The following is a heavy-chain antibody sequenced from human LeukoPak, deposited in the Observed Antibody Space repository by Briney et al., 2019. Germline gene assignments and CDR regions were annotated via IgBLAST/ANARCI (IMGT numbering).Heavy chain of an antibody. Sequence: GGSLRLSCATTGFIFTNYWMYWVCRAPGKGLVRVSRIGNDDTGTSYADSVKGRFTISRDNAKNTLYLQMNSLRAEDTAVYYCARGTVGLWYFDLWGRGTLVTVSS. CDR1: GFIFTNYW. V-gene: IGHV3-74*01. CDR3: ARGTVGLWYFDL. J-gene: IGHJ2*01. D-gene: IGHD4-23*01. CDR2: IGNDDTGT.